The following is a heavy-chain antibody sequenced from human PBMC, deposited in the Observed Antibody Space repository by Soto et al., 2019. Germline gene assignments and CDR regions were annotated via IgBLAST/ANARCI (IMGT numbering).Heavy chain of an antibody. D-gene: IGHD3-3*01. Sequence: GGSLRLSCAASGFTFSSYSMNWVRQAPGKGLEWVSYISSSSSTIYYADSVKGRFTISRDNAKNSLYLQMNSLRDEDTAVYYCARDKSLLRFLEWSSYYGMDVWGQGTTVTVSS. CDR1: GFTFSSYS. CDR2: ISSSSSTI. V-gene: IGHV3-48*02. J-gene: IGHJ6*02. CDR3: ARDKSLLRFLEWSSYYGMDV.